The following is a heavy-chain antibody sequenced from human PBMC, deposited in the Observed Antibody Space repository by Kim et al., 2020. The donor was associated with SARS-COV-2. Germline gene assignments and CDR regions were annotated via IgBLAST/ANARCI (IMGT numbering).Heavy chain of an antibody. J-gene: IGHJ5*02. CDR2: IGTAGDT. V-gene: IGHV3-13*01. Sequence: GGSLRLSCAASGFTFSSYAMHWVRQATGKGLEWVSAIGTAGDTSYPGSVKGRFTISRENAKNSLYLQMNSLRAGDTAVYYCARGTLSSSWYGGWFDPWGQGTLVSVSS. D-gene: IGHD6-13*01. CDR3: ARGTLSSSWYGGWFDP. CDR1: GFTFSSYA.